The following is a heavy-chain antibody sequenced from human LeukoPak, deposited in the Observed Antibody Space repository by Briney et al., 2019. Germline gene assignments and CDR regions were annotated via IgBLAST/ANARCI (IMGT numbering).Heavy chain of an antibody. J-gene: IGHJ6*03. CDR1: GYSISSGYY. CDR3: ARVPGSVYYYYYYMDV. CDR2: IYHSGST. V-gene: IGHV4-38-2*02. D-gene: IGHD3-10*01. Sequence: SETLSLTCTVSGYSISSGYYWGWIRQPPGKGLEWIGSIYHSGSTYYNPCLKSRVPISVDTSKNQFSLKLSSVTAADTAVYYCARVPGSVYYYYYYMDVWGKGTTVTVSS.